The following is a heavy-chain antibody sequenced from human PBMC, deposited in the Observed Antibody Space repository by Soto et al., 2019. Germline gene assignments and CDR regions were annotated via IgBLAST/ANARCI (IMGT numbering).Heavy chain of an antibody. CDR3: ARGSDYYDSSGYLNWFDP. CDR2: IIPIFGTA. D-gene: IGHD3-22*01. J-gene: IGHJ5*02. CDR1: GGTFSSYA. Sequence: QVQLVQSGAEVKKPGSSVKVSCKASGGTFSSYAISWVRQAPGQGLEWMGGIIPIFGTANYAQKFQGRVTITADKSTSTAYMELSSLRSEDTAVYYCARGSDYYDSSGYLNWFDPCGQGTLVTFAS. V-gene: IGHV1-69*06.